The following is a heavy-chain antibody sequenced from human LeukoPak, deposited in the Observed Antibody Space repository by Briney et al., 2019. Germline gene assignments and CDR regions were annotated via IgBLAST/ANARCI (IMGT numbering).Heavy chain of an antibody. V-gene: IGHV1-3*01. Sequence: ASVKVSCKASGYAFTSYAIHWVRQAPGQRLDWMGRISAGNGNTKYSQKFQGRVTITRDTSATTAYMELSSLRSEDTAVYYCARDWGYQLLAYWGQGTLVTVSS. CDR1: GYAFTSYA. D-gene: IGHD2-2*01. CDR2: ISAGNGNT. CDR3: ARDWGYQLLAY. J-gene: IGHJ4*02.